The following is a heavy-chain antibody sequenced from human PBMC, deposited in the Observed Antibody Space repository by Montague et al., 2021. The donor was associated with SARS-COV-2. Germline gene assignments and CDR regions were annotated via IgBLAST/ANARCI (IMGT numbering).Heavy chain of an antibody. V-gene: IGHV4-61*02. CDR2: IYTSGST. CDR1: GGSISSGSYY. J-gene: IGHJ3*02. Sequence: TLSLTCTVSGGSISSGSYYWSWIRQPAGKGLEWIGRIYTSGSTXYNPSLKSRVTISVDTSKNQFSLKLSSVTAADTAVYYCASLSWLRGAIDIWGQGTTVTVSS. D-gene: IGHD5-12*01. CDR3: ASLSWLRGAIDI.